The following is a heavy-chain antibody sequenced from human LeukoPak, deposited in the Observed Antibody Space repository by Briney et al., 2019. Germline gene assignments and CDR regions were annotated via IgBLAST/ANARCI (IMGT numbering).Heavy chain of an antibody. CDR1: GGSISSGGYY. Sequence: SQTLSLTCTVSGGSISSGGYYWSWIRQHPGKGLEWIGYIYYSGSTYYNPSLKSRVTISVDTSKNQFSLKLSSVTAADTAVYYCARGPAYSGSYYTWGVPFDYWGQGTLVTVSS. V-gene: IGHV4-31*03. D-gene: IGHD1-26*01. J-gene: IGHJ4*02. CDR3: ARGPAYSGSYYTWGVPFDY. CDR2: IYYSGST.